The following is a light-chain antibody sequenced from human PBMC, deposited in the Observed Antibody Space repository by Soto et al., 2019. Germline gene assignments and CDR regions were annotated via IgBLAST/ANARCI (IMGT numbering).Light chain of an antibody. CDR3: SSYTNTNPVV. J-gene: IGLJ2*01. V-gene: IGLV2-14*03. CDR2: NVN. Sequence: QSVLTQVASVSGSPGQSITISCTGTSSDVGGYDHVSWYQQHPGKAPKLMIYNVNYRPSGVSNRFSGSKSGNTASLTISGLQAEDEGNYYCSSYTNTNPVVFGGGTKLTVL. CDR1: SSDVGGYDH.